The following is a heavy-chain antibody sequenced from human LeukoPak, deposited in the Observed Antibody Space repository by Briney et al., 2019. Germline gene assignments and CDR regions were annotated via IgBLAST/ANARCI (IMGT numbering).Heavy chain of an antibody. D-gene: IGHD3-10*01. CDR2: IIPIFGTA. V-gene: IGHV1-69*13. CDR3: ARDYYGSGSYYKPFDY. Sequence: ASVKVSCKASGGTFSSYAISWVRQAPGQGLEWMGGIIPIFGTANYAQKFQGRVTITADESTSTAYMELSRLRSEDTAVYYCARDYYGSGSYYKPFDYWGQGTLVTVSS. CDR1: GGTFSSYA. J-gene: IGHJ4*02.